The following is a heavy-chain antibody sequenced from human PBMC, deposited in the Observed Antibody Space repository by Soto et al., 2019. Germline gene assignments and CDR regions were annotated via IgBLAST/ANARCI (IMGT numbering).Heavy chain of an antibody. Sequence: GASVKVSCKASGDMFRNSAFTWVRQAPGQGLEWMGVIIPLFGKGNDAQKFQGRVTFTADKSTSTLYMELTSLRSDDTAVYFCARARLSNGDPNIYFYYGLDVWGQGTTVTVSS. CDR1: GDMFRNSA. V-gene: IGHV1-69*06. J-gene: IGHJ6*02. D-gene: IGHD6-6*01. CDR3: ARARLSNGDPNIYFYYGLDV. CDR2: IIPLFGKG.